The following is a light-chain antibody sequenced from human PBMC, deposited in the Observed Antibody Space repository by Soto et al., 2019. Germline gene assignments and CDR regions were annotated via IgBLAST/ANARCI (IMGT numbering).Light chain of an antibody. V-gene: IGKV2-28*01. CDR3: MQAIQTPRT. CDR1: QSLLHSNGYNY. Sequence: DLVMTQSPLSLPVTPGEPASISCRSSQSLLHSNGYNYLDWYLQKPGQSPQLLIYLGSNRASGVPDRFSGSGSGTDFTLKISRVEAEDVGVYYCMQAIQTPRTFGPGTKVDIK. J-gene: IGKJ3*01. CDR2: LGS.